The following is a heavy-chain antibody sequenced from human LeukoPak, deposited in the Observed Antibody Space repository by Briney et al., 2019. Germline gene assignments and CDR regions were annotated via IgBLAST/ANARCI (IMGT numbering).Heavy chain of an antibody. CDR1: GYTFTGYY. D-gene: IGHD3-16*02. J-gene: IGHJ4*02. Sequence: ASVKVSCKASGYTFTGYYMHWVRQAPGQGLEWMGWINTNTGNPTYAQGFAGRFVFSLDTSVSTAYLQISSLKAEDTAVYYCAGQYYDYVWGSYRIDYWGQGTLVTVSS. CDR2: INTNTGNP. CDR3: AGQYYDYVWGSYRIDY. V-gene: IGHV7-4-1*02.